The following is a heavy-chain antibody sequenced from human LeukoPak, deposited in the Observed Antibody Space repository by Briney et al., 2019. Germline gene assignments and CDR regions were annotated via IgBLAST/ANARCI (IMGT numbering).Heavy chain of an antibody. Sequence: ASVKVSCKASGYTFTGYYMHWVRQAPGQGLEWMGWINPNSGGTNYAQKFQGRVTMTRGTSISTAYTELSRLRSDDTAVYYCARESESGSYWGGYWGQGTLVTVSS. CDR3: ARESESGSYWGGY. V-gene: IGHV1-2*02. CDR2: INPNSGGT. CDR1: GYTFTGYY. J-gene: IGHJ4*02. D-gene: IGHD1-26*01.